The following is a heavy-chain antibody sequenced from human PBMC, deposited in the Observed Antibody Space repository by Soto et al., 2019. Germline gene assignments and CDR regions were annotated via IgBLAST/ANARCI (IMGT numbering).Heavy chain of an antibody. CDR2: VHTDGSNP. V-gene: IGHV3-74*01. CDR3: TNAVDY. J-gene: IGHJ4*02. Sequence: EVHLVESGGGLVQPGGSLRLSCVASGFTFDTNWMHWVRQAPGKGLEWVARVHTDGSNPTYGDSVKGRFTVSRDNAKSTLFLQMDSLRAEDTAFYYCTNAVDYWGQGTLVTVSS. CDR1: GFTFDTNW.